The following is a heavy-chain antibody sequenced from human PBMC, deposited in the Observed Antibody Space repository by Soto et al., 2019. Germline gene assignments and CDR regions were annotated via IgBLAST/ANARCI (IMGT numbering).Heavy chain of an antibody. CDR2: ISGDGINT. V-gene: IGHV3-30*03. J-gene: IGHJ4*02. CDR1: GFNCGFFG. D-gene: IGHD1-26*01. CDR3: ARGNLSFDFDS. Sequence: QIQLVESGGDVVQPGKSLRLSCAASGFNCGFFGMHWVRQAPGKGLEWVAFISGDGINTQYADSVRGRFTLSRDYSRKTMYLQMASLRDEDTALYYCARGNLSFDFDSWGLGTLVTVSS.